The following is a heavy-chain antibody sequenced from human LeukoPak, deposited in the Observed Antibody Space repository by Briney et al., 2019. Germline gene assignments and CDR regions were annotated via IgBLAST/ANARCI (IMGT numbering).Heavy chain of an antibody. D-gene: IGHD5-18*01. CDR3: SRGSALVTAYRGGNWFDP. CDR1: GGTFSSYA. J-gene: IGHJ5*02. CDR2: INPNSLAT. Sequence: ASVKVSCKASGGTFSSYAISWVRQAPGQGLEWMGWINPNSLATRYAQKFQGRVTMTTDTSVSTAYMELSRLTSDDTAVYYCSRGSALVTAYRGGNWFDPWGQGSLVTVSS. V-gene: IGHV1-2*02.